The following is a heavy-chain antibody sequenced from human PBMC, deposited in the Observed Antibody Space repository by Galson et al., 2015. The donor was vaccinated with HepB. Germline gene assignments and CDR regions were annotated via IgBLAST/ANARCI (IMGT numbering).Heavy chain of an antibody. CDR3: RVWVDHGDDYRHDY. CDR2: IRSKINNFAT. D-gene: IGHD4-17*01. J-gene: IGHJ4*02. V-gene: IGHV3-73*01. Sequence: SLRLSCAASGFIFGDSTMGWVRQAPGKGLEWIGRIRSKINNFATAYGAAVKGRFTISRDDSKSTAYLQMNSLKIEDTAVCYCRVWVDHGDDYRHDYWGQGTLVTVSS. CDR1: GFIFGDST.